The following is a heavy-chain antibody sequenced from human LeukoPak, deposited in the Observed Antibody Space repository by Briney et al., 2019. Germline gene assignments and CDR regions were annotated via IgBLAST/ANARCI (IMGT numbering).Heavy chain of an antibody. CDR3: ARDSSTDYGDYGPLDSYYYYGMDV. Sequence: GGSLRLSCAASGFTFSSYSMNWVRQAPGKGLEWVSYISSSSSTIYYADSVKGRFTISRDNAKNSLYLQMNSLRAEDTAVYYCARDSSTDYGDYGPLDSYYYYGMDVWGQGTTVTVSS. CDR2: ISSSSSTI. V-gene: IGHV3-48*01. CDR1: GFTFSSYS. J-gene: IGHJ6*02. D-gene: IGHD4-17*01.